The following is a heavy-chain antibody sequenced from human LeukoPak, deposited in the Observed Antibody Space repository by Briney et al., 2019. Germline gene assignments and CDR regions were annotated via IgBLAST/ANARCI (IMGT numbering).Heavy chain of an antibody. D-gene: IGHD4-23*01. CDR1: GFTVSSNY. V-gene: IGHV3-53*01. Sequence: GGSLRLSCAASGFTVSSNYMSWVRQAPGKGLEWVSVIYSGGSTYYADSVKGRFTISRDNSKNTLYLQMNSLRAEDTAVYYCAREGSGNSPGAFDIWGQGTMVTVSS. J-gene: IGHJ3*02. CDR3: AREGSGNSPGAFDI. CDR2: IYSGGST.